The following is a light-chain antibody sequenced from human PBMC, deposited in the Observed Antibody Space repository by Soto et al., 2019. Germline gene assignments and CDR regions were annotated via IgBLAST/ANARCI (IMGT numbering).Light chain of an antibody. CDR3: KQYYSTPQT. CDR1: HTALYSSNNKNY. J-gene: IGKJ1*01. Sequence: DIVMSQSPDSLAVSLGERATSDSNPSHTALYSSNNKNYLAWYQQKPGQPPKLLIYWASTRESGVPDRFSGSGSGTDFTLTISSLQAEDVAVYYCKQYYSTPQTFGKGTKVDIK. CDR2: WAS. V-gene: IGKV4-1*01.